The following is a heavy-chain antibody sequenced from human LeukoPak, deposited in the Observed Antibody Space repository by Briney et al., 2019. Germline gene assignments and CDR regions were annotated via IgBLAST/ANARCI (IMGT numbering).Heavy chain of an antibody. Sequence: GGSLRLSCAASGFTFSSFPMTWVRQAPGKGLEWVANIKNDGTVKNYVDSVKGRFTISRDNAKNSLYLQMNSLRAEDTGVYYCAKDSYSKGDYWGQGVLVTVSS. CDR2: IKNDGTVK. CDR1: GFTFSSFP. J-gene: IGHJ4*02. D-gene: IGHD5-18*01. CDR3: AKDSYSKGDY. V-gene: IGHV3-7*01.